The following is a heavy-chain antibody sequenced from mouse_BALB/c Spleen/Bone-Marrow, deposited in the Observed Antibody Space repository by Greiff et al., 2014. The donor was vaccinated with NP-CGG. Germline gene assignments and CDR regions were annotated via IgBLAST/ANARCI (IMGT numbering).Heavy chain of an antibody. V-gene: IGHV6-6*02. CDR1: GFTSSNYW. J-gene: IGHJ3*01. Sequence: LQQSGGGLVQPGGSMKLSCVVSGFTSSNYWMNWVRQSPEKGLEWVAEIRLKSNNYATHYAESVKGRFTISRDDSKSSVYLQMNNLRAEDTGIYYCTTGFAYWGQGTLVTVSA. CDR3: TTGFAY. CDR2: IRLKSNNYAT.